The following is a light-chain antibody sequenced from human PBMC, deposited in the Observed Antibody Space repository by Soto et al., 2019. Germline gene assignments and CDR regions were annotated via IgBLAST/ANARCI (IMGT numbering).Light chain of an antibody. Sequence: TQSPSTLSASVGDRVTITCRASQSVSSSYLAWYQQKPGQAPRLLIYGASSRATGIPDRFSGSGSGTDFTLTISRLEPEDFAVYYCQQYATFGQGTKLEIK. CDR1: QSVSSSY. J-gene: IGKJ2*01. CDR2: GAS. CDR3: QQYAT. V-gene: IGKV3-20*01.